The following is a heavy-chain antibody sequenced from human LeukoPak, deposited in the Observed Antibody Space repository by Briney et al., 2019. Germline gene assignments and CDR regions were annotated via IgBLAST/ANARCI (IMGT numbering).Heavy chain of an antibody. CDR2: IIPILGIA. V-gene: IGHV1-69*04. Sequence: SVKISCKASGGTFSSYAISWVRQAPGQGLEWMGRIIPILGIANYAQKFQGRVTITADKSTSTAYMELSSLRSEDTAVYYCARLRYSYGYYYWGQGTLVTVSS. CDR1: GGTFSSYA. D-gene: IGHD5-18*01. J-gene: IGHJ4*02. CDR3: ARLRYSYGYYY.